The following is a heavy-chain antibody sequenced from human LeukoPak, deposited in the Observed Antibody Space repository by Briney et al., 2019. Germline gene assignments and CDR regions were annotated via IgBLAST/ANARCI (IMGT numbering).Heavy chain of an antibody. CDR2: IYYSGST. Sequence: SETLSLTCTVSGGSISSYYWSWIRQPPGQGLEWFGYIYYSGSTNYNPSLKSRVTISVDTSKNQFSLKLSSVTAADTAVYYCARDNRVTDPYGMDVWGQGTTVTVSS. CDR1: GGSISSYY. J-gene: IGHJ6*02. CDR3: ARDNRVTDPYGMDV. D-gene: IGHD4-11*01. V-gene: IGHV4-59*01.